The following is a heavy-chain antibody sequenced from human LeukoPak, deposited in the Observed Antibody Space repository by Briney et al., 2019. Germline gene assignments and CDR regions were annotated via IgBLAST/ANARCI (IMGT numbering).Heavy chain of an antibody. CDR2: INPNSGGT. D-gene: IGHD2-2*01. Sequence: GASVKVSCKASGYTFTGYYMHWVRQAPGQGLEWMGWINPNSGGTNYAQKFQGRVTMTRDTSISTAYMELSRLRSDDTAVYYCAREIKRRAARGGDIVVVPAAPLNWFDPWGQGTLVTVSS. CDR3: AREIKRRAARGGDIVVVPAAPLNWFDP. J-gene: IGHJ5*02. V-gene: IGHV1-2*02. CDR1: GYTFTGYY.